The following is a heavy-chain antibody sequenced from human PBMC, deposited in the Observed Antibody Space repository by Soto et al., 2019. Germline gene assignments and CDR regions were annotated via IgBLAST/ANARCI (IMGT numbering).Heavy chain of an antibody. CDR1: GYTFTNYG. Sequence: ASVKVSCKASGYTFTNYGFSWVRQAPGQGLEWMGWISGYNGNTKYAEKFQGRVTITRDTSASTAYMELSSLRSEDTAVYYCASESYGGEFDYWGQGTLVTVS. J-gene: IGHJ4*02. CDR3: ASESYGGEFDY. CDR2: ISGYNGNT. D-gene: IGHD4-17*01. V-gene: IGHV1-18*01.